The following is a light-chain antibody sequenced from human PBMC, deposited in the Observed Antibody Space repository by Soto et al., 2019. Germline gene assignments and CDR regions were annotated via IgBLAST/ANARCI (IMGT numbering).Light chain of an antibody. CDR2: LNSDGSH. CDR1: SGHSNFA. V-gene: IGLV4-69*01. CDR3: QTWGTGIRV. Sequence: QPVLTQSPSASASLGASVKLTCTLSSGHSNFAIAWHQQQPEEGPRYLMKLNSDGSHSKGDGIPDRFSGSSSGAERYLTISSLQSEDEADYYCQTWGTGIRVFGGGTKLTVL. J-gene: IGLJ3*02.